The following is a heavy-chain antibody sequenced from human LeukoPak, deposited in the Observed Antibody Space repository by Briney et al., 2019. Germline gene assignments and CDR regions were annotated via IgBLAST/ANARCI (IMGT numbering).Heavy chain of an antibody. D-gene: IGHD3-22*01. V-gene: IGHV1-46*01. CDR3: ARDTTPHGYSEYYFDY. CDR1: GYTFTSYY. Sequence: ASVKVSCKASGYTFTSYYMHWVRQAPGQGLEWMGIINPSGGSTSYAQKFQGRVTMTRDTSTSTVYMELSSLRSGDTAVYYCARDTTPHGYSEYYFDYWGQGTLVTVSS. J-gene: IGHJ4*02. CDR2: INPSGGST.